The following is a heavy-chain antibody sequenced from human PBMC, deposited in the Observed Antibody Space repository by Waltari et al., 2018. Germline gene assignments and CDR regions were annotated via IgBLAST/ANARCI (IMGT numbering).Heavy chain of an antibody. Sequence: QVQRQESGPGLVKPSETLSLTATVSGGSFSIYYCSWIRQPAGQGLEWIGRIFASGRTNYNPSLQSRVTMSVDTSKNQFSLKLSSVTAADTAVYYCARDYYSSTDYYMDVWGKGTTVSISS. D-gene: IGHD5-18*01. V-gene: IGHV4-4*07. CDR1: GGSFSIYY. J-gene: IGHJ6*03. CDR3: ARDYYSSTDYYMDV. CDR2: IFASGRT.